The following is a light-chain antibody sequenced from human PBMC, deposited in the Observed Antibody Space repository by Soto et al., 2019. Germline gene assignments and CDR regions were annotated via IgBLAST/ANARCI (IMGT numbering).Light chain of an antibody. Sequence: EIVMTQSPATLSVSPGERATLSCRASESVSGNLAWYQQKPGQAPRLLIYDTASKATAIPARFSGSGSGTEFTLTISNLQSEDFTVYYCQQYNKWTTFGQGTRLEIK. V-gene: IGKV3-15*01. CDR2: DTA. CDR1: ESVSGN. J-gene: IGKJ5*01. CDR3: QQYNKWTT.